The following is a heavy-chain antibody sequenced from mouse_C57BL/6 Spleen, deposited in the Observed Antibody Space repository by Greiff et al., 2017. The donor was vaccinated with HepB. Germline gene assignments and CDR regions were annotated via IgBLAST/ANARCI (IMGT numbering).Heavy chain of an antibody. CDR2: INPNNGGT. D-gene: IGHD4-1*01. CDR3: ARGTGTRAWFAY. Sequence: EVHLVESGPELVKPGASVKISCKASGYTFTDYYMNWVKQSHGKSLEWIGDINPNNGGTSYNQKFKGKATLTVDKSSSTAYMELRSLTSEDSAVYYCARGTGTRAWFAYWGQGTLVTVSA. J-gene: IGHJ3*01. CDR1: GYTFTDYY. V-gene: IGHV1-26*01.